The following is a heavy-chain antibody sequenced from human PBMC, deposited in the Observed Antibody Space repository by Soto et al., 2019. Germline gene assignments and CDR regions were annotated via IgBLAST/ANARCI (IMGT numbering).Heavy chain of an antibody. CDR3: AKDESAGYYYFDY. J-gene: IGHJ4*02. V-gene: IGHV3-23*01. CDR2: IRNNGGST. CDR1: GFTFSNYA. D-gene: IGHD3-9*01. Sequence: EVQLLESGGGLVQPGGSLRLSCAASGFTFSNYAMSWVRQAPGKGLEWVSVIRNNGGSTYYADSVKGRFTISRDNSKHTLYLQMNSLRADDTAVYYCAKDESAGYYYFDYGGQGTLVTVSS.